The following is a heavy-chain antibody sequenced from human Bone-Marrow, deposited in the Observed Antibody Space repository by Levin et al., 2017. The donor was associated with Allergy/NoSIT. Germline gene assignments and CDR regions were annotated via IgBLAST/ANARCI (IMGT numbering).Heavy chain of an antibody. CDR2: VSGSGGA. V-gene: IGHV3-23*01. CDR1: GLSISTYA. D-gene: IGHD1-26*01. J-gene: IGHJ4*02. Sequence: GGSLRLSCAVSGLSISTYAMSWVRQAPGKGLEWVSGVSGSGGAYYADSVKGRFTVSRDNSKNMLYLQMNSLRGDDTAVYYCAKEYSASSSDYFWGQGTLVTVSS. CDR3: AKEYSASSSDYF.